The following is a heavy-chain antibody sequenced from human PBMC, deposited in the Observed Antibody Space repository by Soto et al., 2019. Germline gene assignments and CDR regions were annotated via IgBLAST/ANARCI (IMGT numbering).Heavy chain of an antibody. V-gene: IGHV1-2*02. CDR1: GYTFTGYY. D-gene: IGHD6-6*01. CDR2: INPNSGGT. J-gene: IGHJ5*02. Sequence: ASVKVSCKASGYTFTGYYMHWVLQAPGQGLEWMGWINPNSGGTNYAQKFQGRVTMTRDTSISTAYMELSRLRSDDTAVYYCARDNSRPAARGGWFDPWGQGTLVTVSS. CDR3: ARDNSRPAARGGWFDP.